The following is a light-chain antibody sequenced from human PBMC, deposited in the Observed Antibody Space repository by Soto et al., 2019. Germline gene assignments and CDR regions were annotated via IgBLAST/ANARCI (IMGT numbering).Light chain of an antibody. CDR3: SSYAGSSNV. Sequence: QSVLTQPPSASASPGQSVTISCTGTSSDVGGYNYVSWYQQRPGKAPKLMIYEVSQRPSGVPDRFSGSKSGNTASLTVSGLQAEDEADYYCSSYAGSSNVFGTGTKVTAL. CDR1: SSDVGGYNY. CDR2: EVS. V-gene: IGLV2-8*01. J-gene: IGLJ1*01.